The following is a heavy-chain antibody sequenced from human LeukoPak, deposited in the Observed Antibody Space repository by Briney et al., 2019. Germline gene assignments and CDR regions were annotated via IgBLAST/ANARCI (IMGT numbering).Heavy chain of an antibody. J-gene: IGHJ5*02. D-gene: IGHD6-13*01. V-gene: IGHV3-53*01. CDR1: GFTVSSNY. Sequence: GGSLRLSCAASGFTVSSNYMTWVRQAPGKGLEWVSSITYSGGSTYYADSVKGRFTTSRDNSRNTLYLQMHSLRAEDTAVYYCAKGRAYISSWYGCSTPWGQGTLVTVSS. CDR3: AKGRAYISSWYGCSTP. CDR2: ITYSGGST.